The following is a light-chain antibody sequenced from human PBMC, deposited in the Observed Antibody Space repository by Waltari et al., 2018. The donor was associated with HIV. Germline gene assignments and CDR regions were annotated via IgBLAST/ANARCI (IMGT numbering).Light chain of an antibody. CDR2: EVS. CDR1: SSDVGSYNL. J-gene: IGLJ2*01. CDR3: CSYAGSSTFVV. V-gene: IGLV2-23*02. Sequence: QSALTQPASVSGSPGQSITISCTGTSSDVGSYNLVSWYQQHPGKAPKLMIYEVSKRPSGVSNRFLGSKSGNTASLTISGLQAEDEADYYCCSYAGSSTFVVFGGGTKLTVL.